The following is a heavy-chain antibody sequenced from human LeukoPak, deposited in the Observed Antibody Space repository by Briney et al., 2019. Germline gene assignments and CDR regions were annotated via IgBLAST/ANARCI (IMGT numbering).Heavy chain of an antibody. J-gene: IGHJ4*02. CDR2: ISSSGSGGNT. CDR1: GVTLSNYA. CDR3: AKDPAGTPGGEFDY. D-gene: IGHD1-1*01. Sequence: GGSLRLSCVASGVTLSNYAMSWARQAPGKGLEWVSGISSSGSGGNTYYADSVKGRFTISRDSSRNTLFLHMNTLRAEDTAVYYCAKDPAGTPGGEFDYWGQGTLVTVSS. V-gene: IGHV3-23*01.